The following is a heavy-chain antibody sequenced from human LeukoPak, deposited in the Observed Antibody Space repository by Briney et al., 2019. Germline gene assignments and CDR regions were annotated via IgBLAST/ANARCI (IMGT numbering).Heavy chain of an antibody. Sequence: SVKASCHASGYSFHSYYMHWVRQAPGQGLEWMGIINPSGGSTSYAQKFQGRVTMTRDTSTSTVYMELSSLRSEDTAVYYCARHPYSGSYHFDDWGQGTLVTVSS. CDR1: GYSFHSYY. V-gene: IGHV1-46*02. CDR3: ARHPYSGSYHFDD. CDR2: INPSGGST. D-gene: IGHD1-26*01. J-gene: IGHJ4*02.